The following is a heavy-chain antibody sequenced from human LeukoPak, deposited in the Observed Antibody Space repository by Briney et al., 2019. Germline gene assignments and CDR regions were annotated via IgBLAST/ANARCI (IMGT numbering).Heavy chain of an antibody. V-gene: IGHV4-59*08. CDR3: ARHGSGGRAFDI. D-gene: IGHD1-26*01. Sequence: SETLSLTRTDSGGSISSYSWSWIRQPPGKRLERIGYMSYSGSTNYNPSLESRVTISVHASKNQFSLKLTSVTAADTAVFYCARHGSGGRAFDIWGQGTMVTVSS. CDR1: GGSISSYS. CDR2: MSYSGST. J-gene: IGHJ3*02.